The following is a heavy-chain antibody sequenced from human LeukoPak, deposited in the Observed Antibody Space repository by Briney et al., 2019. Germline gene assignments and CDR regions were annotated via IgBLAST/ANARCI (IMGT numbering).Heavy chain of an antibody. CDR1: GFTFSSYT. D-gene: IGHD7-27*01. CDR3: AKDGGLWVSAHWGDS. CDR2: ITTSDGNT. Sequence: GGSLRLSCAASGFTFSSYTMSWVRQAPGKGLEWVSTITTSDGNTYYADSVKGRFTVSRDNSKNTLFLQMNSLRAEDTAVYYCAKDGGLWVSAHWGDSWGQGTLVTVSS. J-gene: IGHJ4*02. V-gene: IGHV3-23*01.